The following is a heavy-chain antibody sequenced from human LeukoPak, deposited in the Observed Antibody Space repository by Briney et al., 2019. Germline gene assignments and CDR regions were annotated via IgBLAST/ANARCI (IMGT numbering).Heavy chain of an antibody. J-gene: IGHJ4*02. CDR2: IYYSGST. Sequence: SETLSLTCIVSDGSISSYYWSWIRQPPGKGLEWIGYIYYSGSTNYNPSLKSRVTISVDTSKNQFSLKLSSVTAADTAVYYCARHVSSGYYLDWGQGTLVTVSS. D-gene: IGHD3-22*01. V-gene: IGHV4-59*08. CDR1: DGSISSYY. CDR3: ARHVSSGYYLD.